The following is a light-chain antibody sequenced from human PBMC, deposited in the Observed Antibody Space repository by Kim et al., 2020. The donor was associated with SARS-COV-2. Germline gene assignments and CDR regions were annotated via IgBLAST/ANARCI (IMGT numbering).Light chain of an antibody. CDR2: RDD. CDR1: RSNIGSNA. V-gene: IGLV1-44*01. Sequence: GQRVTISCSGSRSNIGSNAVNWYQQLPGTAPKLLIYRDDNRPSGVPDRFSGSKSGTSAALAISGLQSEDEADYYCTAWDDSLNGVIFGGGTQLTVL. J-gene: IGLJ2*01. CDR3: TAWDDSLNGVI.